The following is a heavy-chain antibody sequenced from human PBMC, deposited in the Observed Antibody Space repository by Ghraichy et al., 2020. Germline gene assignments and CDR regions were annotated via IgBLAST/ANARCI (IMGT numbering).Heavy chain of an antibody. CDR2: INSDGSST. CDR3: ARVRFGPGGMDV. D-gene: IGHD3-10*01. V-gene: IGHV3-74*01. Sequence: GGSLRLSCAASGFTFSSYWMHWVRQAPGKGLVWVSRINSDGSSTSYADSVKGRFTISRDNAKNTLYLQMNSLRAEDTAVYYCARVRFGPGGMDVWGQGTTVTVSS. CDR1: GFTFSSYW. J-gene: IGHJ6*02.